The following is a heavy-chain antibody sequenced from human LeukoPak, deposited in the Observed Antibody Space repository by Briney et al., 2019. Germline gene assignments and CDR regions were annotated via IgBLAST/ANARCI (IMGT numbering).Heavy chain of an antibody. CDR2: FDPEDGET. Sequence: ASVKVSCKVSGYTLTELSMHWVRQAPGKGLEWMGGFDPEDGETIYAQKFQGRVTMTEDTSTDTAYMELSSLRSEDTAVYYCATYRAQPSRHTDGRAFDIWGQGTMVTVSS. CDR1: GYTLTELS. D-gene: IGHD1-26*01. CDR3: ATYRAQPSRHTDGRAFDI. V-gene: IGHV1-24*01. J-gene: IGHJ3*02.